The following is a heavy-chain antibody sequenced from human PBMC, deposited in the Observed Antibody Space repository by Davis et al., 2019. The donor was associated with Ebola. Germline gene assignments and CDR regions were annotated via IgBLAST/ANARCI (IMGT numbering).Heavy chain of an antibody. Sequence: MPSETLSLTCTVSGGSISSSSYYWGWIRQPPGKGLEWIGSIYYSGSTYYNPSLKSRVTMSVDRSRNQFSLKLTSVTAADTAVYYCARVRRTVTVNWFDPWGQGTLVTVSS. D-gene: IGHD4-17*01. CDR3: ARVRRTVTVNWFDP. J-gene: IGHJ5*02. V-gene: IGHV4-39*07. CDR1: GGSISSSSYY. CDR2: IYYSGST.